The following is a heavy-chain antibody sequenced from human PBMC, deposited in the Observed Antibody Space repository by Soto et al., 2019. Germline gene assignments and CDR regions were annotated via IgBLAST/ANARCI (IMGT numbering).Heavy chain of an antibody. CDR2: ISSSSSYI. D-gene: IGHD6-6*01. V-gene: IGHV3-21*01. CDR1: GFTFSSYS. Sequence: GGSLRLSCAASGFTFSSYSMNWVRQAPGKGLEWVSSISSSSSYIYYADSVKGRFTISRDNAKNSLYLQMNSLRAEDTAVYYCARRYSSSPNTDAFDIWGQGTMVTVSS. CDR3: ARRYSSSPNTDAFDI. J-gene: IGHJ3*02.